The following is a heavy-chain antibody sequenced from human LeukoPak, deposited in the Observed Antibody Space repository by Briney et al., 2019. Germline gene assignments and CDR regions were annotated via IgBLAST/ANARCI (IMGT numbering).Heavy chain of an antibody. D-gene: IGHD3-10*01. CDR3: AREGYYGSGSPPSLYFDY. V-gene: IGHV3-30-3*01. CDR2: TSSDLNVK. J-gene: IGHJ4*02. Sequence: GGSLGLSCAASGFTFRNYVIHWVRQAPGKGLEWVAVTSSDLNVKLYADSVKGRFTISRDNSRSTLYLQMDSLRPEDTAIYYCAREGYYGSGSPPSLYFDYWGQGTLVTVSS. CDR1: GFTFRNYV.